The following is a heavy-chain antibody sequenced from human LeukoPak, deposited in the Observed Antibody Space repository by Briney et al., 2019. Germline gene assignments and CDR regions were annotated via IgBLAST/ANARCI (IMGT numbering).Heavy chain of an antibody. CDR1: GFTFSRYA. CDR2: ISGGVVST. J-gene: IGHJ6*03. V-gene: IGHV3-23*01. Sequence: GGSLRLSCAASGFTFSRYAMTWVRQAPGKGLEWVSGISGGVVSTYYADSVKGRFTISRDNAKNSLFLQMNSLRAEDTAVYYCARVLRYCSGGNCYSGGLGYMDVWGKGTTVTISS. D-gene: IGHD2-15*01. CDR3: ARVLRYCSGGNCYSGGLGYMDV.